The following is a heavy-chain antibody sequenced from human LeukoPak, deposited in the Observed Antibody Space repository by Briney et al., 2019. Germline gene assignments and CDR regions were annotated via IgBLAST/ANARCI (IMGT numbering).Heavy chain of an antibody. V-gene: IGHV3-21*01. CDR3: ARDPMYYDILTGYSPYYFDY. J-gene: IGHJ4*02. Sequence: GGSLRLSCAASGITFSSYSMNWVRQAPGKGLEWVSSISSSSSYIYYADSVKGRFTISRDNAKNSLYLQMNSLRAEDTAVYYCARDPMYYDILTGYSPYYFDYWGQGTLVTVSS. CDR1: GITFSSYS. D-gene: IGHD3-9*01. CDR2: ISSSSSYI.